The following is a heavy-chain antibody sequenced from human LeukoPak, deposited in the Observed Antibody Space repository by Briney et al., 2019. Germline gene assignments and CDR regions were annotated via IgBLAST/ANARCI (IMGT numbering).Heavy chain of an antibody. CDR2: INPNSGGT. D-gene: IGHD6-13*01. CDR3: ARGPPEEFPMIAAAGLNWFDP. CDR1: GYTFTGHY. V-gene: IGHV1-2*02. J-gene: IGHJ5*02. Sequence: ASVKVSCKASGYTFTGHYMHWVRQRPGQGLEWMGWINPNSGGTNYAQKFQGRVTMTRDTSISTAYMELSRLRSDDTAVYYCARGPPEEFPMIAAAGLNWFDPWGQGTLVTVSS.